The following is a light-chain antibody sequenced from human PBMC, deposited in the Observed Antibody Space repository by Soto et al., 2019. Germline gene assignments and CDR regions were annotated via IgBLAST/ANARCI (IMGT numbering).Light chain of an antibody. CDR1: NSDIGAYNS. CDR2: DVS. J-gene: IGLJ3*02. V-gene: IGLV2-14*03. Sequence: QSALTQPASVSGSPGQSITISCTGTNSDIGAYNSVSWYQQHPDKAPKLLIYDVSNRPSGVSTRFSGSKSGNTASLTIPGLQAEDEADYYCSSYTTSYTLVFGGGTKVTVL. CDR3: SSYTTSYTLV.